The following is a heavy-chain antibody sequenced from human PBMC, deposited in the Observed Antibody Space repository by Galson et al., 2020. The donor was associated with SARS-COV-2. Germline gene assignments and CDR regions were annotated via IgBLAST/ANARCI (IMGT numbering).Heavy chain of an antibody. J-gene: IGHJ4*02. D-gene: IGHD5-18*01. CDR3: ARGCIQLWVDRGLELDY. CDR1: GFTFSSYA. V-gene: IGHV3-30*01. Sequence: GESLKISCAASGFTFSSYAMHWVRQAPGKGLEGVAGISYDGSNKYDADSVKGRFTITRDNSKNTLYLQMNSLRAEDTAVYYCARGCIQLWVDRGLELDYWGQGTLVTVSS. CDR2: ISYDGSNK.